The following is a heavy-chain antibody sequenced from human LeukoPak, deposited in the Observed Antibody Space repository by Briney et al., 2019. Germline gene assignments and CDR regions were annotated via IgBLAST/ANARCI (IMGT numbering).Heavy chain of an antibody. Sequence: GGSLRLSCAASGFTFSSYGMHWVRQAPGKGLEWVAFIRYDGSNKYYADSVKGRVTISRDNSKNTLYLQMNSLRAEDTAVYYCAKDSTHYRVWVDYDSAGLTYWGQGTLVTVSS. D-gene: IGHD3-22*01. CDR1: GFTFSSYG. V-gene: IGHV3-30*02. J-gene: IGHJ4*02. CDR2: IRYDGSNK. CDR3: AKDSTHYRVWVDYDSAGLTY.